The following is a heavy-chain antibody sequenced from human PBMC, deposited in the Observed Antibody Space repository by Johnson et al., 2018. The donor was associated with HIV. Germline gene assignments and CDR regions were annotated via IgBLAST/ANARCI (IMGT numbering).Heavy chain of an antibody. Sequence: QEQLVESGGGVVQPGRSLRLSCAASGFIFSSYAMHWVRQAPGKGLEWVAVISYDGSNKYYADSVKGRFTISRDNSKNSLYLQMNSLRAEDTAVYYCARGNRPPYSSSSRIDIWGQGTMVTVSS. D-gene: IGHD6-13*01. CDR2: ISYDGSNK. CDR1: GFIFSSYA. J-gene: IGHJ3*02. V-gene: IGHV3-30-3*01. CDR3: ARGNRPPYSSSSRIDI.